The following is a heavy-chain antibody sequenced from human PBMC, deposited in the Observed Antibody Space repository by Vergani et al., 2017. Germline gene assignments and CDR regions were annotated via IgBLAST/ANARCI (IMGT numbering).Heavy chain of an antibody. V-gene: IGHV3-23*01. CDR3: AKDITAMVTRSDAFDI. J-gene: IGHJ3*02. CDR2: ISGSGGST. CDR1: GFTFSSYA. D-gene: IGHD5-18*01. Sequence: EVQLLESGGGLVQPGGSLRLSCAASGFTFSSYAMSWVRQAPGKGLEWVSAISGSGGSTYYADSVKGRFTISRDNSKNSLYLQMNSLRAEDTAWYYCAKDITAMVTRSDAFDIWGQGTMVTVSS.